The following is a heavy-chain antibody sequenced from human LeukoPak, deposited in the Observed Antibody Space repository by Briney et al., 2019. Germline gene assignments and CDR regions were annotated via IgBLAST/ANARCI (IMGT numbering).Heavy chain of an antibody. D-gene: IGHD6-19*01. CDR2: IWYDGSNK. V-gene: IGHV3-33*01. J-gene: IGHJ4*02. CDR1: GFTFSSYG. Sequence: GGSLRLSCAASGFTFSSYGMHWVRQAPGKGLEWVAVIWYDGSNKYYADSVKGRFTISRDNSKNTLYLQMNSLRAEDTAVYYCASLDPIAVAAPGARPFDYWGQGTLVTASS. CDR3: ASLDPIAVAAPGARPFDY.